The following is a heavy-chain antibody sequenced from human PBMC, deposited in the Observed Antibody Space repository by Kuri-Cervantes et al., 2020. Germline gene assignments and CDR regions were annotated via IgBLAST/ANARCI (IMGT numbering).Heavy chain of an antibody. CDR3: ARCGGGIS. CDR1: GFTFSSYW. CDR2: INSDGSST. D-gene: IGHD3-3*02. Sequence: GESLKIYCAASGFTFSSYWLHWVRQAPGKELVWVSHINSDGSSTSYADSLKRRFTISRDNAKNTLYLQMNILRAEDTAVYYCARCGGGISWGQGTLVTVSS. V-gene: IGHV3-74*01. J-gene: IGHJ4*02.